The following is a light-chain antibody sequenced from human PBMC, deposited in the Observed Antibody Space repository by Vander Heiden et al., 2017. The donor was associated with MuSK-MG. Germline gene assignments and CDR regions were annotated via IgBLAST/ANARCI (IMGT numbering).Light chain of an antibody. V-gene: IGKV4-1*01. CDR2: WAS. Sequence: DIVMTQYPDSLAVSLGERATINCKSTQTVLYSYNNKTYLAWYQQKPGQPPRLLIYWASTRESGVPDRFSGSGSGTDFTLTISSLQAEDVAVYYCQQHNSMSFTFGHGTKVDIK. J-gene: IGKJ3*01. CDR3: QQHNSMSFT. CDR1: QTVLYSYNNKTY.